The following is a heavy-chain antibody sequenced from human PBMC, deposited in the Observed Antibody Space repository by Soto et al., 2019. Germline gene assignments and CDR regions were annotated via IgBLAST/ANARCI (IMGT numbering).Heavy chain of an antibody. D-gene: IGHD3-9*01. Sequence: ASVKVSCKASGYTFTSYYMHWVRQAPGQGLEWMGIINPSGGSTSYAQKFQCRVTMTRDTSTSTVYMELSSLRSEDTAVYYCARDTQLGRYFDWLSPYFDIWGQGTMVTVSS. CDR2: INPSGGST. J-gene: IGHJ3*02. CDR3: ARDTQLGRYFDWLSPYFDI. CDR1: GYTFTSYY. V-gene: IGHV1-46*01.